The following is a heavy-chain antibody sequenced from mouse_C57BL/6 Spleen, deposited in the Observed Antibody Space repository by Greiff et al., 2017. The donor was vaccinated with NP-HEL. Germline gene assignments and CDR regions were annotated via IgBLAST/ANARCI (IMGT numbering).Heavy chain of an antibody. V-gene: IGHV1-4*01. J-gene: IGHJ1*03. Sequence: VQLQQSGAELARPGASVKMSCKASGYTFTSYTMHWVKQRPGQGLEWIGYINPSSAYTKYNQKFKDKATLTADKSSSTAYMQLSSLTSEDSAVYYCAPHDYDWYFDVWGTGTTVTVSS. CDR1: GYTFTSYT. D-gene: IGHD2-4*01. CDR2: INPSSAYT. CDR3: APHDYDWYFDV.